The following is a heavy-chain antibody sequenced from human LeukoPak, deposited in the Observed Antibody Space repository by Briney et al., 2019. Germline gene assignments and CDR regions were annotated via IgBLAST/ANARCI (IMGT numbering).Heavy chain of an antibody. CDR2: ITTSSSTM. D-gene: IGHD2-2*01. J-gene: IGHJ4*02. V-gene: IGHV3-48*02. CDR1: GFTFSSYS. Sequence: GGSLRLSCAASGFTFSSYSMNWVRQTPGKGLEWVSYITTSSSTMYYADSVKGRFTISRDNAKNSLYLQMNSLRDEDTAVYYCARRYCSSASSHYFDYWGQGTLVTASS. CDR3: ARRYCSSASSHYFDY.